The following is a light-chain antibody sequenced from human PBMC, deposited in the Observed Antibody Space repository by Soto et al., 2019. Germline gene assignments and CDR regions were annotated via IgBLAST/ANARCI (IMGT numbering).Light chain of an antibody. CDR2: GAS. V-gene: IGKV3-20*01. CDR1: QSVAKNF. CDR3: HQYGSSPLT. Sequence: EIVLTQSPGTLSLSPGERATLSCRASQSVAKNFLAWYQQKPGQAPRLLIYGASIRANGIPDRFSGSGSGTDFTLTISRLEPEDFAVYHCHQYGSSPLTFGGGTKVDIK. J-gene: IGKJ4*01.